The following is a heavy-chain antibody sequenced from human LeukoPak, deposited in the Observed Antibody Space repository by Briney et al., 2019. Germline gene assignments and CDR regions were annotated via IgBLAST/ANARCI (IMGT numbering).Heavy chain of an antibody. J-gene: IGHJ2*01. CDR1: GFTFSRNG. CDR2: IYYDGSNI. D-gene: IGHD1-26*01. CDR3: AINLLYSGSYSCSIYL. V-gene: IGHV3-30*12. Sequence: PGRSLRLSCAASGFTFSRNGMHWVRRAPGKGLEWVALIYYDGSNIYYGDSVKGRYPIYRDNSKNTLYLQINSLRAEETALYYSAINLLYSGSYSCSIYLGGRGIPVSVSS.